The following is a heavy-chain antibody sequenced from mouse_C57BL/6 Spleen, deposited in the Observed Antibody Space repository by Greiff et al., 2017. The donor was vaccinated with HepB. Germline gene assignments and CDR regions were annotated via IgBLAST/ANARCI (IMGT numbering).Heavy chain of an antibody. D-gene: IGHD4-1*01. CDR3: ARRGTGPWFAY. CDR1: GYAFTNYL. CDR2: INPGSGGT. V-gene: IGHV1-54*01. J-gene: IGHJ3*01. Sequence: VQLQQSGAELVRPGTSVKVSCKASGYAFTNYLIEWVKQRPGQGLEWIGVINPGSGGTNYNEKFKGKATLTADKSSSTAYMQLSSLTSEDSAVYFCARRGTGPWFAYWGQGTLVTVSA.